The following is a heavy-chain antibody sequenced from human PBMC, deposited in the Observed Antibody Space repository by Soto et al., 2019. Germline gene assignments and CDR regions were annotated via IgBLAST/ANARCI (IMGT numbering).Heavy chain of an antibody. Sequence: QVQLVQSGAEVKKPGASVKVSCKAFGYTFTNYAIDWVRLAPGQRLEWMGWINAGNGNTKYSHKFLGRVTITRDTSASTAYMELSSLRSEHTAVYYCARDMGFGLSDYWGQGILVPVSS. CDR1: GYTFTNYA. J-gene: IGHJ4*02. V-gene: IGHV1-3*01. CDR3: ARDMGFGLSDY. D-gene: IGHD3-10*01. CDR2: INAGNGNT.